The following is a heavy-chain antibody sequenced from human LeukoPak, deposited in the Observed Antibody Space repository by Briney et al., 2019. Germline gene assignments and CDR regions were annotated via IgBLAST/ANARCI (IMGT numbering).Heavy chain of an antibody. J-gene: IGHJ4*02. CDR2: IYPGDSDT. CDR3: ARPDYYDSSGTTSPGGFDY. D-gene: IGHD3-22*01. Sequence: GESLKISCQGSGSRFTSYWIGWVRQVPGKGLEWMGIIYPGDSDTRYSPSFQGQVTISADKSISTAYLQWSSLKASDTAMYYCARPDYYDSSGTTSPGGFDYWGQGTLVTVSS. CDR1: GSRFTSYW. V-gene: IGHV5-51*01.